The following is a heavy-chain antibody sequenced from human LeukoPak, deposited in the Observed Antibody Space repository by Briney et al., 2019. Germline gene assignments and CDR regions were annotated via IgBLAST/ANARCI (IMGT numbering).Heavy chain of an antibody. CDR2: FDPEDGGT. V-gene: IGHV1-24*01. Sequence: ASVKVSCKVSGYTLTELSMHWVRQAPGKGLEWMGGFDPEDGGTIYAQKFQGRVTMTEDTSTDTAYMELSSLRSEDTAVYYCATAPITIFGVVKGWFDPWGQGTLVTVSS. CDR1: GYTLTELS. D-gene: IGHD3-3*01. J-gene: IGHJ5*02. CDR3: ATAPITIFGVVKGWFDP.